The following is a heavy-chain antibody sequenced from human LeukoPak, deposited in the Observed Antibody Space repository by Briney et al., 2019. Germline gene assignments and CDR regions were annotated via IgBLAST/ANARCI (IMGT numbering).Heavy chain of an antibody. CDR2: IHYSGNT. CDR3: ARAEDYNWKVPSAFDI. Sequence: PSETLSLTCTVSGGSISSSIYYWGWIRQPPGKGLEWIGSIHYSGNTYYNPSLKSRVTISVDTSKNQFSLKLSSVTAADTAVYYCARAEDYNWKVPSAFDIWGQGTMVTVSS. J-gene: IGHJ3*02. CDR1: GGSISSSIYY. D-gene: IGHD1-20*01. V-gene: IGHV4-39*07.